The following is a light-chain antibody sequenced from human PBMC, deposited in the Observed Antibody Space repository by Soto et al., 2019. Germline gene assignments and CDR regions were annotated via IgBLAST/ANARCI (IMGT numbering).Light chain of an antibody. V-gene: IGKV1-5*03. CDR1: QSIGSW. CDR2: KAP. CDR3: QQYTDFSALT. Sequence: DIRMTQSPSTLSASVGDRVTITCRASQSIGSWLAWYQQKPGKAPRLLIYKAPNLEGGVLSRFSGSGSGTDFTLTISSLQADDFANYYCQQYTDFSALTFGGGTKVEIK. J-gene: IGKJ4*01.